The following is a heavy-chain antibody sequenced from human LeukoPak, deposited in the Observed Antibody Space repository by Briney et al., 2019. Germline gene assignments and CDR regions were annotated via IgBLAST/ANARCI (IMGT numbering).Heavy chain of an antibody. CDR1: GYTFTSYG. J-gene: IGHJ6*03. D-gene: IGHD2-15*01. Sequence: ASVKVSCKASGYTFTSYGISWVRQAPGQGLEWMGWISAYNGNTNYAQKLQGRVTMTTDTSTSTAYMELRSLRSDDTAVYYCARAILGYCSGGSCYNYYYYMDVWGKGTTVTVSS. V-gene: IGHV1-18*01. CDR3: ARAILGYCSGGSCYNYYYYMDV. CDR2: ISAYNGNT.